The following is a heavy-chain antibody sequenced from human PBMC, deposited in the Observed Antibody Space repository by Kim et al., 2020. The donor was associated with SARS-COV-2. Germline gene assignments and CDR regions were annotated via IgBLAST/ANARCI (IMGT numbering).Heavy chain of an antibody. CDR1: GYSFTTYL. CDR2: IDPSDSYT. V-gene: IGHV5-10-1*01. J-gene: IGHJ4*02. Sequence: GESLKISCKGSGYSFTTYLISWVRQMPGRGLEWMGRIDPSDSYTYYSPSFQGHVTISTDKSITTAYLQWSSLKASDTAIYYCARLAYSGSWYLFDYWGQGTLVTVSS. D-gene: IGHD6-13*01. CDR3: ARLAYSGSWYLFDY.